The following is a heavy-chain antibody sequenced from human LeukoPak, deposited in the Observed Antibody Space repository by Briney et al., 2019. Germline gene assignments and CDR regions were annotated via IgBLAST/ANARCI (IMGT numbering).Heavy chain of an antibody. J-gene: IGHJ5*02. CDR1: GYTFTTFG. V-gene: IGHV1-18*01. D-gene: IGHD2-2*01. CDR3: ARACSITTCYGPFDP. Sequence: ASVTVSCKASGYTFTTFGITWVRQDPGQGLEWMGWISTYNGNTNYAQKLQDRVIMTTDTSTSTAYMELRSLRSDDTAVYYCARACSITTCYGPFDPWGQGTLVTVSS. CDR2: ISTYNGNT.